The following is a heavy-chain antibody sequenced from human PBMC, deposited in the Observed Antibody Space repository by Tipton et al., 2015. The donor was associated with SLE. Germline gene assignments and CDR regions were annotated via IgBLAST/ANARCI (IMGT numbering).Heavy chain of an antibody. CDR1: GGSISSYY. CDR3: ARSMEQQLANWFDP. Sequence: TLSLTCTVSGGSISSYYWSWIRQPAGKGLEWIGRIYTSGSTNYNPSPTSRVTMSVDTSKNQFSLKLSSVTAADTAVYYCARSMEQQLANWFDPWGQGTLVTVSS. CDR2: IYTSGST. J-gene: IGHJ5*02. D-gene: IGHD6-13*01. V-gene: IGHV4-4*07.